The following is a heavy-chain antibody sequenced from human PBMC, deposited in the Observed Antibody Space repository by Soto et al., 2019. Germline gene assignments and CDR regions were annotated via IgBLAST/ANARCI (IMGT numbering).Heavy chain of an antibody. Sequence: PGESLKMSCKGSGYRFTNFWIGWVRQMPGKGLEWMGIIFPGESDVRYSPSFQGRVAISADKSISTAYLQWSSLKASDTAMYYSATPPETTIFGVVPNVFDFWGQGTMVTV. J-gene: IGHJ3*01. V-gene: IGHV5-51*01. D-gene: IGHD3-3*01. CDR3: ATPPETTIFGVVPNVFDF. CDR2: IFPGESDV. CDR1: GYRFTNFW.